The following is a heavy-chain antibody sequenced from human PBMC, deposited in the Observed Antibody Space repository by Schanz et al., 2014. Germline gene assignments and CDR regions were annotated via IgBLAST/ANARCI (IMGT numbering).Heavy chain of an antibody. V-gene: IGHV1-18*01. J-gene: IGHJ4*02. D-gene: IGHD6-19*01. CDR2: ISAYNGNT. CDR3: ARGEYSSGWYDRDSARCDY. CDR1: GYTFTSYG. Sequence: QVQLVQSGAEVKKPGASVKVSCKASGYTFTSYGINWVRQAPGQGLEWMGWISAYNGNTNYAQKLQGRVTMTTDTSTSTAYMELRSLRTDDTAVYYCARGEYSSGWYDRDSARCDYWGQGTLVTVSS.